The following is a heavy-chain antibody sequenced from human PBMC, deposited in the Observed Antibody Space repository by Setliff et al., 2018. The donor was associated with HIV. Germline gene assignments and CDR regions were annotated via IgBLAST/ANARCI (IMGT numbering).Heavy chain of an antibody. CDR3: ARGGYDYVWGSYRYPYYYYYMDV. D-gene: IGHD3-16*02. J-gene: IGHJ6*03. Sequence: SETLSLTCTVSGGSMSSGSYYWSWIRQPAGKGLEWIGRIYISGSTNYNPSLKSRVTISVDTSKNQFSLKLSSVTAADTAIYYCARGGYDYVWGSYRYPYYYYYMDVWGKGTTVTISS. CDR1: GGSMSSGSYY. V-gene: IGHV4-61*02. CDR2: IYISGST.